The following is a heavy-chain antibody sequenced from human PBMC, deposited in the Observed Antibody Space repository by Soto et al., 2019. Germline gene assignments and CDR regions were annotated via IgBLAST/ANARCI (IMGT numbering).Heavy chain of an antibody. J-gene: IGHJ3*02. Sequence: ASVKVSCKASGYTFTSYYMHWVRQAPGQGLEWMGIINPSGGYTSNSQRFQGRVTMTRDTSTNTVYMELSSLRPEDTAVYYCARDRVPSYDSSGYYRAFDIWGQGTMVTVS. D-gene: IGHD3-22*01. V-gene: IGHV1-46*01. CDR1: GYTFTSYY. CDR3: ARDRVPSYDSSGYYRAFDI. CDR2: INPSGGYT.